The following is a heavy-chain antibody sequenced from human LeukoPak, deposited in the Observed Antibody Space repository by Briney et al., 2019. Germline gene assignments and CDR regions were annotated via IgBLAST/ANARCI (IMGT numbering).Heavy chain of an antibody. V-gene: IGHV3-38-3*01. Sequence: GGSLRLSCAASGFTVSSNEMSWVRQAPGKGLEWVSSISGGSTYYADSRKGRSTISRDNAKNSLYLQMNSLRAEDTAVYYCARAVEQQLAEFDYWGQGTLVTVSS. J-gene: IGHJ4*02. D-gene: IGHD6-13*01. CDR1: GFTVSSNE. CDR3: ARAVEQQLAEFDY. CDR2: ISGGST.